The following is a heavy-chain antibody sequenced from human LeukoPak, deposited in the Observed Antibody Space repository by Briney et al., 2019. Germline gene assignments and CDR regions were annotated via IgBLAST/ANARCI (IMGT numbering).Heavy chain of an antibody. J-gene: IGHJ5*02. CDR3: AKDRGYSYGYPAS. CDR2: ISSSSSTI. D-gene: IGHD5-18*01. CDR1: GFTFSSYS. V-gene: IGHV3-48*01. Sequence: QAGGSLRLSCAASGFTFSSYSMNWVRQAPGKGLEWVSYISSSSSTIYYADSVKGRFTISRDNAKNSLYLQMNSLSAEDIALYYCAKDRGYSYGYPASWGQGTLVTVSS.